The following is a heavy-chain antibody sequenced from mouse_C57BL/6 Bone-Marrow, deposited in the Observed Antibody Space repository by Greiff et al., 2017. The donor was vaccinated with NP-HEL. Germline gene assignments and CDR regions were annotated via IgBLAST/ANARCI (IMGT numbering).Heavy chain of an antibody. J-gene: IGHJ4*01. Sequence: EVQLQQSGAELVRPGASVKSSCTVSGFNIKDDYMHWVKQRPEQGLEWIGWIDPENGDTEYASKFQGKATITADPSSNTAYLQLSSLTSEDTAVYYCTTGGSSPYAMDYWGQGTSVTVSS. CDR1: GFNIKDDY. CDR2: IDPENGDT. CDR3: TTGGSSPYAMDY. D-gene: IGHD1-1*01. V-gene: IGHV14-4*01.